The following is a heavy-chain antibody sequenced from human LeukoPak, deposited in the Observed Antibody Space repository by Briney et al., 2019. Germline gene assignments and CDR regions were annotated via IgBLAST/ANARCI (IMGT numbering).Heavy chain of an antibody. CDR1: GFTFSSYS. J-gene: IGHJ4*02. V-gene: IGHV3-21*01. CDR3: ARRGIAVASDFDY. CDR2: ISSSSSYI. Sequence: TGGSLRLSCAASGFTFSSYSMNWVRQAPGKGLEWVSSISSSSSYIYYADSVKGRFTISRDNAKNSLYLQMNSLRAEDTAVYYCARRGIAVASDFDYWGQGTLVTVSS. D-gene: IGHD6-19*01.